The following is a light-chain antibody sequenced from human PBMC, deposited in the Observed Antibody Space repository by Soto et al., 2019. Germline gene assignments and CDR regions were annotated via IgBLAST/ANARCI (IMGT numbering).Light chain of an antibody. CDR2: YDS. CDR3: QVWDSSSGHYV. V-gene: IGLV3-21*04. J-gene: IGLJ1*01. Sequence: SYELTQPPSVSVAPGKTARITCGGNNIGSKSVHWYQQKPRQAPVLVIYYDSDRPSGIPERFSGSNSGNTATLTISRVEAGDEADYYCQVWDSSSGHYVFGTGTKLTVL. CDR1: NIGSKS.